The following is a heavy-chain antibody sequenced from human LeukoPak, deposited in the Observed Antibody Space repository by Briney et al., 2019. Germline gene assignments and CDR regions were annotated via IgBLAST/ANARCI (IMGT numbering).Heavy chain of an antibody. CDR1: GFTFSSYA. CDR3: ARGTGYNGVWYFDS. Sequence: GGSLRLSCAASGFTFSSYAMHWVRQAPGKGLEWVAFMSYDGVNKYSTDSVKGRFTISRDNSKNTLYLQMNSLRAEDTAVYYCARGTGYNGVWYFDSWGQGTLVTVSS. J-gene: IGHJ4*02. V-gene: IGHV3-30*03. CDR2: MSYDGVNK. D-gene: IGHD6-19*01.